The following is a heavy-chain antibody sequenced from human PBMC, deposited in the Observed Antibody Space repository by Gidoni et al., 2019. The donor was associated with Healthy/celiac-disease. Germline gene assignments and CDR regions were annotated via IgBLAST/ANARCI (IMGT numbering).Heavy chain of an antibody. CDR1: GFTFTSSA. D-gene: IGHD3-22*01. Sequence: QMQLVQSGPEVKKPGTSVKVSCKASGFTFTSSAVQWVRQARGQRLEWIGWIVVGSGNTNYAQKFQERVTITRDMSTSTAYMELSSLRSEDTAVYYCAAVPTYYYDSSGYRGGFRLDYWGQGTLVTVSS. V-gene: IGHV1-58*01. CDR2: IVVGSGNT. CDR3: AAVPTYYYDSSGYRGGFRLDY. J-gene: IGHJ4*02.